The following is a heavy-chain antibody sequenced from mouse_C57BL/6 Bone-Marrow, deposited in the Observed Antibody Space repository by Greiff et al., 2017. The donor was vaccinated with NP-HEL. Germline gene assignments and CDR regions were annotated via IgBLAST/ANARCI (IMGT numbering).Heavy chain of an antibody. D-gene: IGHD2-4*01. CDR2: IYPGDGDT. CDR1: GCAFSSYW. V-gene: IGHV1-80*01. CDR3: AREGDYDGYYFDY. J-gene: IGHJ2*01. Sequence: VQLQQSGAELVKPGASVKISCKASGCAFSSYWMNWVKQRPGKGLEWIGQIYPGDGDTNYNGKFKGKATLTADKSSSTAYMQLSSLTSEDSAVYFCAREGDYDGYYFDYWGQGTTLTVSS.